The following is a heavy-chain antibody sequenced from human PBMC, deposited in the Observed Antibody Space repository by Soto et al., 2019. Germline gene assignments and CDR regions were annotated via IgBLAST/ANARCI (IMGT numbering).Heavy chain of an antibody. J-gene: IGHJ6*02. CDR3: TRDLGYGSGTSQGLYYYYGLDV. Sequence: PGGSLRLSCSASGFRFIDYWVHWVRQTPGKGLVWVSRINSDGSDTTYADSLKGRFTISRDNARNILYLQLNTLRADDTAVYYCTRDLGYGSGTSQGLYYYYGLDVWGQGTTVTVSS. V-gene: IGHV3-74*01. CDR2: INSDGSDT. CDR1: GFRFIDYW. D-gene: IGHD3-10*01.